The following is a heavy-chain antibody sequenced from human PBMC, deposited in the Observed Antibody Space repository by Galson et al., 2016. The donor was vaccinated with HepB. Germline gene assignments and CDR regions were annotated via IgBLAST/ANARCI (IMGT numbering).Heavy chain of an antibody. J-gene: IGHJ3*02. D-gene: IGHD3-10*01. CDR3: ARDTLYYNSDSWEDVFDI. CDR2: IHHSGST. Sequence: ETLSLTCTVSGGSIRHYYWSWIRQPPGKGLEWIGYIHHSGSTNSNPSLKSRVTISVDASRNQVSRKLSSVTAADTAVYYCARDTLYYNSDSWEDVFDIWGQGTKVIVSS. CDR1: GGSIRHYY. V-gene: IGHV4-59*01.